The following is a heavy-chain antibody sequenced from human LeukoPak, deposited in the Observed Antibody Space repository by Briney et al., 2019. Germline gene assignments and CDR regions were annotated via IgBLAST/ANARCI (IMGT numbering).Heavy chain of an antibody. V-gene: IGHV3-7*01. Sequence: ETLSLTCTVSGGSISSYYWSWIRQPPGKGLEWMATIKDDGSEKYYVDSVSGRFTISRDNAKNSLYLRMNSLRAEDTAVYYCARRGTYQNWFDPWGQGTLVTVSS. CDR3: ARRGTYQNWFDP. CDR2: IKDDGSEK. D-gene: IGHD3-16*01. CDR1: GGSISSYY. J-gene: IGHJ5*02.